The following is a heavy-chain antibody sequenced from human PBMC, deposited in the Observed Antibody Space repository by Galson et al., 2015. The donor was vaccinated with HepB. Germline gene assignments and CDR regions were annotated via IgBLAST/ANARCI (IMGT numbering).Heavy chain of an antibody. J-gene: IGHJ5*02. CDR1: GGSISSYY. CDR2: IYYSGST. CDR3: ARSLAVAGKKGPNWFDP. D-gene: IGHD6-19*01. Sequence: ETLSLTCTVSGGSISSYYWSWIRQPPGKGLEWIGYIYYSGSTNYNPSLKSRVTISVDTSKNQFSLKLSSVTAADTAVYYCARSLAVAGKKGPNWFDPWGQGTLVTVSS. V-gene: IGHV4-59*01.